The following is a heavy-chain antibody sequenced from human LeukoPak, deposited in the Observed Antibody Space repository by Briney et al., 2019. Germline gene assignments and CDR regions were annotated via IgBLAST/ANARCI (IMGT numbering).Heavy chain of an antibody. V-gene: IGHV1-2*02. D-gene: IGHD6-25*01. CDR1: GYTFTGYY. Sequence: SVKISCEASGYTFTGYYMHCVRQAPGQELVWVGWNNPISGGTNYAQKFQGRVTMTRDTSISTAYMELSRLRSDDSAVYYCARSGPLDPLDYWGQGTLVTVSS. J-gene: IGHJ4*02. CDR3: ARSGPLDPLDY. CDR2: NNPISGGT.